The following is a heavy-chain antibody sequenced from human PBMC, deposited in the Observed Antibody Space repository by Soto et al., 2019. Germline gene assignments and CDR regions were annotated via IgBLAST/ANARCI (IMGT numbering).Heavy chain of an antibody. D-gene: IGHD5-12*01. CDR1: GYTFTGYA. CDR3: ARAQNLEMATP. Sequence: QVQLVQSGAEVKKPGASVKVSCKASGYTFTGYAILWVRQAPGQRLEWMGWINAGNGNTIYSQKFQGRVTITRDTSASTAYMELSSLRSEDTAVYYCARAQNLEMATPWGQGTLVTVSS. V-gene: IGHV1-3*01. CDR2: INAGNGNT. J-gene: IGHJ4*02.